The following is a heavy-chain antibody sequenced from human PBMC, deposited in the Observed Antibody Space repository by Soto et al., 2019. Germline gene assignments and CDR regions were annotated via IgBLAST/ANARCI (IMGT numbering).Heavy chain of an antibody. CDR3: AREGVPAAMDYYYGMDV. V-gene: IGHV1-2*04. J-gene: IGHJ6*02. CDR1: GYTFTGYY. Sequence: ASVKVSCKASGYTFTGYYMHWVRQAPGQGLEWMGWINPNSGGTNYAQKFQGWVTMTRDTSISTAYMELSRLRSDDTAVYYCAREGVPAAMDYYYGMDVWGQGTTVTVSS. D-gene: IGHD2-2*01. CDR2: INPNSGGT.